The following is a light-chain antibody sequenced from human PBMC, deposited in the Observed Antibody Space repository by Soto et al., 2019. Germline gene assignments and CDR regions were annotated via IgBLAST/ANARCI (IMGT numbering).Light chain of an antibody. CDR1: SSDVGGYNH. Sequence: QSALTQPASVSGSPGQSITISCTGTSSDVGGYNHVSWYQQHPGKAPKLIIYEVRNRPSGVSNRFSGSKSGNTASLTISGLQAEDEADYYCSSYISSSTFVVFGGGTKLTVL. CDR3: SSYISSSTFVV. J-gene: IGLJ2*01. V-gene: IGLV2-14*01. CDR2: EVR.